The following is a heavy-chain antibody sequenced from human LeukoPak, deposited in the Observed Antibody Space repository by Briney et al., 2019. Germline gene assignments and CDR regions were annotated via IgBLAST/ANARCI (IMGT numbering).Heavy chain of an antibody. J-gene: IGHJ4*02. D-gene: IGHD1-26*01. CDR3: ARHPRKWGNFDY. CDR1: VGSLSSGAYY. CDR2: NYYIGST. V-gene: IGHV4-39*01. Sequence: SETPSLTCMHSVGSLSSGAYYWGWIRQPPGKGLEWIGSNYYIGSTYHNPSLKSRPTISVDTSKQQFSLKLSDVTAADTAIYYCARHPRKWGNFDYWGQGTLVTASS.